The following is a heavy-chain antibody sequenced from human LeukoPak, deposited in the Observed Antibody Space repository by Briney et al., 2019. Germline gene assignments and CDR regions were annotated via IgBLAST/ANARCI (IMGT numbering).Heavy chain of an antibody. V-gene: IGHV4-59*12. CDR3: ARGGSAGWNGYFDY. CDR2: IYYSGST. CDR1: GGSISSYY. D-gene: IGHD1-1*01. Sequence: SETLSLTRTVSGGSISSYYWSWIRQPPGKGLEWIGYIYYSGSTNYNPSLKSRVTISVDTSKNQFSLKLSSVTAADTALYYCARGGSAGWNGYFDYWGQGTLVTVSS. J-gene: IGHJ4*02.